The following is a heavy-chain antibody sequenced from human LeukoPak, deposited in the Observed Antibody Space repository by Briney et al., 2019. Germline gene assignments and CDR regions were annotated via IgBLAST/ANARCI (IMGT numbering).Heavy chain of an antibody. D-gene: IGHD1-1*01. CDR1: GGSISSGSYY. V-gene: IGHV4-61*02. CDR2: IYTSGST. Sequence: PSETLSLTCTVSGGSISSGSYYWSWIRQPAGKGLEWIGRIYTSGSTNYNPSLKGRVTISIDRSKNQFSLRLSSVTVADTAVYYCARLGWNDAFDYWGQGTLVTVSS. J-gene: IGHJ4*02. CDR3: ARLGWNDAFDY.